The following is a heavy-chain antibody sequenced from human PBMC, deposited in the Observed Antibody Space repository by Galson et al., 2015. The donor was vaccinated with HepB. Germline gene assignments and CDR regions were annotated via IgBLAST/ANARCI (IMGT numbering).Heavy chain of an antibody. CDR1: GFTFSSYA. D-gene: IGHD1-26*01. CDR3: ARVSDSGSYYVSTYFDY. J-gene: IGHJ4*02. Sequence: SLRLSCAASGFTFSSYAMHWVRQAPGKGLEWVAVISYDGSNKYYADSVKGRFTISRDNSKNTLYLQMNSLRAEDTAVYYCARVSDSGSYYVSTYFDYWGQGTLVTVSS. CDR2: ISYDGSNK. V-gene: IGHV3-30*04.